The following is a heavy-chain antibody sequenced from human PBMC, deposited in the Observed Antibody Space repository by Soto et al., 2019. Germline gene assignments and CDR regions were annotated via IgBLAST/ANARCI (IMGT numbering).Heavy chain of an antibody. J-gene: IGHJ5*02. CDR2: IYYSGST. V-gene: IGHV4-30-4*01. Sequence: QVQLQESGPGRVKPSQTLSLPSPVSGGSISSVDYYWRWTRQPPGKGLEWIGYIYYSGSTYSNPFLKSRVTISVDTSKKQFSLKLSSVTAADTAVYYCDRGHWFDPLGQGTLVTVSS. CDR1: GGSISSVDYY. CDR3: DRGHWFDP.